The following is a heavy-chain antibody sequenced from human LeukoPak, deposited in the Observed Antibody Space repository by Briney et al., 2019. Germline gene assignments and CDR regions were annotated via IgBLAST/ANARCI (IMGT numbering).Heavy chain of an antibody. D-gene: IGHD4-17*01. V-gene: IGHV1-18*01. CDR3: ARERPTDNAFHV. CDR1: AYTFTNYS. Sequence: ASVTVSFSCAAYTFTNYSITLVRQPQGQGMEWMGWISASYGNTYYAQKLQGRVTMPTDTSTNTVYMALRSLRSDDRAVYFCARERPTDNAFHVWGQGTTVSVS. CDR2: ISASYGNT. J-gene: IGHJ3*01.